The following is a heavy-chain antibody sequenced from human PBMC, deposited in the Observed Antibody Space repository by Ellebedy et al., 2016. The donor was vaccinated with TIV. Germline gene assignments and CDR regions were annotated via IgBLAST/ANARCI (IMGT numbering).Heavy chain of an antibody. CDR3: AKSGGFGELSHRYYMDV. CDR1: GLTFDTNA. CDR2: ITASGQTP. J-gene: IGHJ6*03. D-gene: IGHD3-10*01. Sequence: GGSLRLXXTASGLTFDTNAMGWVRRAPGKGLEWVSIITASGQTPYYPDSVKGRFAISRDNSKNTLYLQMNSLRAEDTAVYYCAKSGGFGELSHRYYMDVWGKGTTVTVSS. V-gene: IGHV3-23*01.